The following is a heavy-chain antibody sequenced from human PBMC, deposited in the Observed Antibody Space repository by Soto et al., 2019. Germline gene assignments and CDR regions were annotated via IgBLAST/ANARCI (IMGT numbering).Heavy chain of an antibody. Sequence: PSETLSLTCTVSGGSVSSGSYYWSWIRQPPGKGLEWIGYIYYSGSTNYNPSLKSRVTISVDTSKNQFSLKLSSVTAADTAVYYCARDGGVVSSVPFDYWGQGTLVTVSS. CDR3: ARDGGVVSSVPFDY. CDR1: GGSVSSGSYY. J-gene: IGHJ4*02. CDR2: IYYSGST. V-gene: IGHV4-61*01. D-gene: IGHD2-2*01.